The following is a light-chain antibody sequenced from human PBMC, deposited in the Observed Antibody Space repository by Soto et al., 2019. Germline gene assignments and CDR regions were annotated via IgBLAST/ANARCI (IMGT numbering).Light chain of an antibody. V-gene: IGKV3-20*01. CDR2: GAS. CDR3: QPYGCSPT. CDR1: QSVSSSY. J-gene: IGKJ4*01. Sequence: EIVLTQSPGTLSLSPGERATLSCRASQSVSSSYLAWYQQKPGQAPRLLIYGASSRATGIPERFSGSGSGTDFTLTISRLEPEDFAVYYLQPYGCSPTFGVGTKVEIK.